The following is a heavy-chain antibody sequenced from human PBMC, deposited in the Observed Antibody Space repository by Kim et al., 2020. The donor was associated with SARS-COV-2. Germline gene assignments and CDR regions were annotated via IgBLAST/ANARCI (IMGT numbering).Heavy chain of an antibody. J-gene: IGHJ4*02. V-gene: IGHV1-3*01. Sequence: ASVKVSCKASGYTFTSYAMHWVRQAPGQSLEWMGWINAGNGNTKYSQKFQGRVTITRDTSASTAYMELSSLRSEDTAVYYCARDTLGYYYGSGSFRSWGQGTLVTVSS. CDR3: ARDTLGYYYGSGSFRS. CDR2: INAGNGNT. CDR1: GYTFTSYA. D-gene: IGHD3-10*01.